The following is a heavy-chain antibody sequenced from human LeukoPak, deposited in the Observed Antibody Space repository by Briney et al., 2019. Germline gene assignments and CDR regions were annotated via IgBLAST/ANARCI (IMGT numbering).Heavy chain of an antibody. J-gene: IGHJ4*02. CDR3: ARDEPTITMVALEGYTDKGFDY. CDR1: GYTFTGYY. CDR2: INPNSGGT. V-gene: IGHV1-2*02. D-gene: IGHD3-10*01. Sequence: ASVKVSCKASGYTFTGYYMHWVRQAPGQGLEWMGWINPNSGGTNYAQKFQGRVTMTRDTSISTAYMELSRLRSDDTAVYYCARDEPTITMVALEGYTDKGFDYWGQGTLVTVSS.